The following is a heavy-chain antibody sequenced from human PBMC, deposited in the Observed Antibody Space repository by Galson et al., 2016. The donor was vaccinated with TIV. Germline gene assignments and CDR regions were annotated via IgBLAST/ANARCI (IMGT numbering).Heavy chain of an antibody. CDR1: GGSISNGGYY. CDR3: ARWADSGSYYEYFQH. D-gene: IGHD1-26*01. V-gene: IGHV4-31*03. Sequence: TLSLTCNVSGGSISNGGYYWSWIRQHPGKGLEWIGNIYYSGSTDYNPSLKSRVAISVDTSKNQFSRRLSSVTAADTAMYYCARWADSGSYYEYFQHWGQGTLVTVSS. CDR2: IYYSGST. J-gene: IGHJ1*01.